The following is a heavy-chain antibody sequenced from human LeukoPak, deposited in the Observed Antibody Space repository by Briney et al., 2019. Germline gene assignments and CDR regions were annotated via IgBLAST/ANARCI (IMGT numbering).Heavy chain of an antibody. CDR1: GYTFTCYY. V-gene: IGHV1-2*02. J-gene: IGHJ4*02. CDR2: INPNSGGT. CDR3: ARVVAMEPEVDY. D-gene: IGHD5-18*01. Sequence: ASVKVCCTASGYTFTCYYMHWGRQAPGQGLEWMGWINPNSGGTNYAQKFQGRVTMTRDTSISTAYMELSRLRSDDTAVYYCARVVAMEPEVDYWGQGTLVTVSS.